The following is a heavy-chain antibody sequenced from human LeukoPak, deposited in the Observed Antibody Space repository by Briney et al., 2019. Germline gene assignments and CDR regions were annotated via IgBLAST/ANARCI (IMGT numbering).Heavy chain of an antibody. CDR2: ISYDGSNK. CDR3: ARVGYYDSSGYYYRY. CDR1: GFTFSNYA. V-gene: IGHV3-30*01. J-gene: IGHJ4*02. Sequence: GGSLRLSCAAAGFTFSNYAMHWVRQAPGKGLEWVAVISYDGSNKYYADSVKGRFTISRDNSKNTLYLQMNSLRAEDTAVYYCARVGYYDSSGYYYRYWGQGTLVTVSS. D-gene: IGHD3-22*01.